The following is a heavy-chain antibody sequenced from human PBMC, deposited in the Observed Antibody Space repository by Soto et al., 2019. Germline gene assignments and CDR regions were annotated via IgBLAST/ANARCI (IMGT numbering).Heavy chain of an antibody. J-gene: IGHJ6*02. V-gene: IGHV1-69*18. CDR2: IIPIFETT. Sequence: QVQLVQSGAEVRKPGSSVKVSCEASGDTFSNYGFSWVRQAPGQGLEWMGRIIPIFETTTYAQKFQGRVTITADESTSTAYMELSSLTSEDTAVYYCASGYCANGVCHTVDGGDVWGQGTTVTVS. D-gene: IGHD2-8*01. CDR3: ASGYCANGVCHTVDGGDV. CDR1: GDTFSNYG.